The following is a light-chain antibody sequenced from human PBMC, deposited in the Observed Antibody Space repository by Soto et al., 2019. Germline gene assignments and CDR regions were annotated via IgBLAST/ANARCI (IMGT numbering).Light chain of an antibody. CDR1: QDISSS. V-gene: IGKV1-9*01. Sequence: DIQMTQSPSSLSASVGDRVTITCRASQDISSSLAWYQQKPGKAPKLLIYEASTLQSGVPSRFSGSGSGTEFTLTISGLLPEDFAAYHCQQLYTLPFPFGQGTRLEIK. CDR3: QQLYTLPFP. J-gene: IGKJ5*01. CDR2: EAS.